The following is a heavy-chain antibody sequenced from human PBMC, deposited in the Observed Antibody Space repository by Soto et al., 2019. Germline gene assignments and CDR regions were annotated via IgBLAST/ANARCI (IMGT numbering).Heavy chain of an antibody. J-gene: IGHJ6*02. V-gene: IGHV1-69*02. Sequence: QVQLVQSGAEVKKPGSSVKVSCKASGGTFSRYTFTWVRQAPGQGLEWLGRIIPIVDIPNYAQKFQGRVTMTEDKSTSTADRELSRLTADATAGYYCASHFTGVLVRGTAPPGGDNFGWDVWGQGTTVSVS. CDR1: GGTFSRYT. CDR2: IIPIVDIP. D-gene: IGHD2-8*02. CDR3: ASHFTGVLVRGTAPPGGDNFGWDV.